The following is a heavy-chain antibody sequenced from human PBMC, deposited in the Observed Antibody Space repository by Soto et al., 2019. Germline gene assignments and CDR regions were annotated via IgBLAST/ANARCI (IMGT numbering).Heavy chain of an antibody. CDR3: ARDPWLDWGNYYYYGIDV. V-gene: IGHV3-74*01. Sequence: GGSLRLSCAASGFTFSSYWMHWVRQAPGKGLVWVSRINSDGSSTSYADSVKGRFTISRDNAKNTLYLQMNSLRAEDTAVYYCARDPWLDWGNYYYYGIDVWGQGTTVTVSS. J-gene: IGHJ6*02. D-gene: IGHD6-19*01. CDR1: GFTFSSYW. CDR2: INSDGSST.